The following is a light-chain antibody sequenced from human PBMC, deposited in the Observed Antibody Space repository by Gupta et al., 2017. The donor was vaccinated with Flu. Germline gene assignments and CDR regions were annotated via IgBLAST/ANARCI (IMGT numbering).Light chain of an antibody. CDR1: SSNIGSNF. V-gene: IGLV1-47*01. Sequence: QSVLTQPPSVSGTPGQTVTISCSGSSSNIGSNFVYWYQQFPGTAPKILIYRNTHRPSGVPDRFSGSKSGTSASLAISGLRSEDEAHYYCAAWDDRLNGVFGGGTRLTVL. CDR3: AAWDDRLNGV. CDR2: RNT. J-gene: IGLJ3*02.